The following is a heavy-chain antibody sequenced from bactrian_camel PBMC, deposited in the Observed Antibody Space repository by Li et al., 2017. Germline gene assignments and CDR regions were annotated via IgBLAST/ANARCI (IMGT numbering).Heavy chain of an antibody. V-gene: IGHV3S31*01. Sequence: DVQLVESGGGSVQAGGSLNLSCVASSYTDSGYCMGWLRMAPGSMRERVATIDGDGNINYADSVKGRFTISRDNAKDTLYLQMNSLKIEDTAVYYCALGSSRQATMTARGKGTQVTVS. J-gene: IGHJ4*01. CDR1: SYTDSGYC. D-gene: IGHD3*01. CDR2: IDGDGNI.